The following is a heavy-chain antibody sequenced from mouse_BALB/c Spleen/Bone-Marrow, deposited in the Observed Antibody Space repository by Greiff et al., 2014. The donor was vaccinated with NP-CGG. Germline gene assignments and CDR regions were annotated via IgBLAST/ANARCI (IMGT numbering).Heavy chain of an antibody. V-gene: IGHV3-8*02. Sequence: DVKLVESGPSLVKPSQTLSLTCSVTGDSITSGYWNWIRKFPGNKLEYMGYISYSGSTYYNPSLSSRISISRDTSKNHYYLQLNAVTTEDTATYYGASDSSGGIRAMDYWGQGTSVTVSS. J-gene: IGHJ4*01. CDR1: GDSITSGY. CDR2: ISYSGST. CDR3: ASDSSGGIRAMDY. D-gene: IGHD3-2*01.